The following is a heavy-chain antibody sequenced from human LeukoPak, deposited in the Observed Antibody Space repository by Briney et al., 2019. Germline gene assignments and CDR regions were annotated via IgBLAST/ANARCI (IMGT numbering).Heavy chain of an antibody. CDR2: ISSSGSTI. V-gene: IGHV3-48*03. J-gene: IGHJ6*04. D-gene: IGHD3-10*02. Sequence: GGSLRLSCAASGFTFSSYAMSWVRQAPGKGLEWVSYISSSGSTIYYADSVKGRFTISRDNARNSLYLQMNSLRAEDTAVYYCAELGITMIGGVWGKGTTVTVSS. CDR1: GFTFSSYA. CDR3: AELGITMIGGV.